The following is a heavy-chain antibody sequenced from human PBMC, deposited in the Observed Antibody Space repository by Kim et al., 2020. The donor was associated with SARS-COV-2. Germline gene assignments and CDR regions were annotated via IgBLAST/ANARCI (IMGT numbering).Heavy chain of an antibody. CDR3: ARDLFYYGSGSSSYYGMDV. Sequence: ASVKVSCKASGYTFTSYGISWVRQAPGQGLEWMGWISAYNGNTNYAQKLQGRVTMTTDTSTSTAYMELRSLRSYDTAVYYCARDLFYYGSGSSSYYGMDVWGQGTTVTVSS. D-gene: IGHD3-10*01. CDR2: ISAYNGNT. J-gene: IGHJ6*02. CDR1: GYTFTSYG. V-gene: IGHV1-18*04.